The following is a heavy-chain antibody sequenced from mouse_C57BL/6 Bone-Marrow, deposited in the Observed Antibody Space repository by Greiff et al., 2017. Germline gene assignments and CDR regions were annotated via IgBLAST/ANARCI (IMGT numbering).Heavy chain of an antibody. CDR3: AIALFSN. CDR1: GYTFPSYW. V-gene: IGHV1-74*01. CDR2: IHPSVSDT. J-gene: IGHJ2*01. Sequence: QVQLQQPGAELVKPGASVKVSCKASGYTFPSYWMHWVKQKPGQGLEWIGRIHPSVSDTNYNQKFKGKATLTVDKSSSTTYMQLSSLTSEGSAVYYCAIALFSNWCQGNTLTVSS.